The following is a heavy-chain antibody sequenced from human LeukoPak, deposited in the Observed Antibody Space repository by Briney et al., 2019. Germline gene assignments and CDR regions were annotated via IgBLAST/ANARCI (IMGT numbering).Heavy chain of an antibody. Sequence: GGSLRLSCAASGFTFSDYYISWIRQAPGKGLEWISYISSSGSSRYYADSVRGRFTISRDNAKNSLYLQMNSLRAEDTAVYYCARTPWGFYYYMDVWGKGTTVTVSS. CDR3: ARTPWGFYYYMDV. CDR1: GFTFSDYY. D-gene: IGHD1-26*01. CDR2: ISSSGSSR. J-gene: IGHJ6*03. V-gene: IGHV3-11*04.